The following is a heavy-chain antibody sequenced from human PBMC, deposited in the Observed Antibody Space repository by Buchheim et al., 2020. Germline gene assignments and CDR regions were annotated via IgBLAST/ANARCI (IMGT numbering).Heavy chain of an antibody. CDR3: ARAFGGVIAGVIDY. Sequence: QVQLVESGGGVVQPGRSLRLSCAASGFTFSSYGMHWVRQAPGKGLEWVAVISYDGSNKYYADSVKGRFTISRNNSKNTLYLQMNSLRAEDTAVYYCARAFGGVIAGVIDYWGQGTL. V-gene: IGHV3-30*03. CDR2: ISYDGSNK. CDR1: GFTFSSYG. D-gene: IGHD3-16*02. J-gene: IGHJ4*02.